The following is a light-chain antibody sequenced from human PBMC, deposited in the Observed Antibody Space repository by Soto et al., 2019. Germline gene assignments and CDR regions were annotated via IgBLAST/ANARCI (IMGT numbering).Light chain of an antibody. J-gene: IGKJ1*01. CDR1: QSVDND. V-gene: IGKV3-15*01. CDR3: QQYNNWPET. CDR2: GAS. Sequence: ETVMTQSPATLSVSPGERATLSCRASQSVDNDLAWYQQKPGQAPRLLIYGASTRATGVPARFSGSGSGTDFTLTISSLLSEDFAVYYCQQYNNWPETFGQGTKVDIK.